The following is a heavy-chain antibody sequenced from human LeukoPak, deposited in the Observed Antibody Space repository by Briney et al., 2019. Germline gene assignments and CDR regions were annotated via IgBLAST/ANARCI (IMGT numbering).Heavy chain of an antibody. CDR1: GGSISSSNW. CDR2: IYHSGST. V-gene: IGHV4-4*02. J-gene: IGHJ4*02. D-gene: IGHD1-1*01. Sequence: SETLSLTCAVSGGSISSSNWWSWVRQPPGKGLEWIGEIYHSGSTNYNPSLKSRVTISVDKSKNQFSLKLSSVTAADTAVYYCASKRRGNWNDEGLGYWGQGTLVTVSS. CDR3: ASKRRGNWNDEGLGY.